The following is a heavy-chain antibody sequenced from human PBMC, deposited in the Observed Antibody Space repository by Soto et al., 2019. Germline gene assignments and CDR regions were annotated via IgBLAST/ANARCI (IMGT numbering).Heavy chain of an antibody. Sequence: QVQLQQWGAGLLKPSETLSLTCAVYGGSFSGYYWSWIRQPPGKGLEWIGEINHSGSTNYNPSLKSRVTISVDTSKNQFSLKLSSVAAADTAVYYCARGSRLRFASVYYYYYMDVWGKGTTVTVSS. CDR2: INHSGST. J-gene: IGHJ6*03. V-gene: IGHV4-34*01. CDR3: ARGSRLRFASVYYYYYMDV. D-gene: IGHD2-21*01. CDR1: GGSFSGYY.